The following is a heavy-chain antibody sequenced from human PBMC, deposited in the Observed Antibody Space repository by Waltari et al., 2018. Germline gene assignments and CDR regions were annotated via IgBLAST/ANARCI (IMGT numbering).Heavy chain of an antibody. CDR2: ISTTGGT. D-gene: IGHD3-10*01. J-gene: IGHJ2*01. CDR1: DGSISIFY. Sequence: QVQLLQSGPGLVKPSETLSLTCTVSDGSISIFYWTWIRQPPGKGPEWIGCISTTGGTKYNPSLQSRGSFSVDTSKNQFSLRLTSVTAADTALYYCAGDTGGWYYDVWGRGSLVTVSA. V-gene: IGHV4-59*01. CDR3: AGDTGGWYYDV.